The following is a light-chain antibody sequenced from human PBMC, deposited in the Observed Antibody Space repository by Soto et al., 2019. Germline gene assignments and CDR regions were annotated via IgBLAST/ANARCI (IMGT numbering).Light chain of an antibody. Sequence: ETLLTQSPGTLSLSLGERATLSCRASKSLNSDFLAWYQQRLGQSPRLLLYATSRRATGIPDRFSGSGSGTDFTLTIKRLEPEDFAMYYCQQYRDSLTFGGGTKVEV. J-gene: IGKJ4*01. CDR1: KSLNSDF. CDR2: ATS. V-gene: IGKV3-20*01. CDR3: QQYRDSLT.